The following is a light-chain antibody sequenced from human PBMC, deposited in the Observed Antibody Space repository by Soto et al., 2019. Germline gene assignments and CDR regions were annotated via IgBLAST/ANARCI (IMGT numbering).Light chain of an antibody. Sequence: QSVLTQPASVSGSPGQSITISCTGTSSDVGGFNYVSWYQQQPGRAPKLILYEVSNRPSGVAHRFTGSKSGNTASLTISGLQAEDEADYYCSSFTSSITYVFGTGTKVT. J-gene: IGLJ1*01. CDR1: SSDVGGFNY. V-gene: IGLV2-14*01. CDR3: SSFTSSITYV. CDR2: EVS.